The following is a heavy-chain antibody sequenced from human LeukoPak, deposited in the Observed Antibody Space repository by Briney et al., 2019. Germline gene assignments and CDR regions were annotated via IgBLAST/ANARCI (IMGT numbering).Heavy chain of an antibody. CDR2: ISGSGGST. J-gene: IGHJ4*02. V-gene: IGHV3-23*01. CDR1: GFTFSSYA. Sequence: GGSLRLSCAASGFTFSSYAMSWVRQAPGKGLEWVSAISGSGGSTYYADSVKGRFTISRDNSKNTLYLQMNSLRAEDTAVYYCAKDQSGGWYFSPEVSYYFDYWGQGTLVTVSS. D-gene: IGHD6-19*01. CDR3: AKDQSGGWYFSPEVSYYFDY.